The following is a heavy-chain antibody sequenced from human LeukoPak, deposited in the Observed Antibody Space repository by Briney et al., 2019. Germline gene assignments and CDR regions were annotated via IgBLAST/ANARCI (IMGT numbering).Heavy chain of an antibody. J-gene: IGHJ4*02. Sequence: PGGSLRLSCAASGFTFSSYSMNWVRQAPGKGLEWVSYISSGSSTIYYADSVKGRFTISRDNAKNSLYLQMNSLRAEDTAVYYCATFGPSGSYYQAIDSYFDYWGQGTLVTVSS. CDR1: GFTFSSYS. D-gene: IGHD3-10*01. CDR2: ISSGSSTI. V-gene: IGHV3-48*01. CDR3: ATFGPSGSYYQAIDSYFDY.